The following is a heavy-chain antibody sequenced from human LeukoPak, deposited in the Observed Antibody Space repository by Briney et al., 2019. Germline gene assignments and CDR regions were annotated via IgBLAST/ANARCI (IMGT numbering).Heavy chain of an antibody. V-gene: IGHV1-2*02. CDR2: INPNSGGT. Sequence: ASVKVSCKASEYTFTGYYMHWVRQAPGQGLEWMGWINPNSGGTNYAQKFQGRVTMTRDTSISTAYMELSRLRSDGTAVYYCAREASAAGSEYFQHWGQGTLVTVSS. CDR1: EYTFTGYY. J-gene: IGHJ1*01. D-gene: IGHD6-13*01. CDR3: AREASAAGSEYFQH.